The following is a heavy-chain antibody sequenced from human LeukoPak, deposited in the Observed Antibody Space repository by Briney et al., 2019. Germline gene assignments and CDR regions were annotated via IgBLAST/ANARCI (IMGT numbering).Heavy chain of an antibody. D-gene: IGHD3-3*01. CDR1: GGSISNYY. Sequence: SETLSLTCAVYGGSISNYYWSWIRQPPGKGLEWLGEINHSGTTNYNPSLKSRVTILVDTSKNQFSLSLDSVTAADTAVYYCARGLASGYPPIPFDYWGQGTLVTVSS. V-gene: IGHV4-34*01. CDR3: ARGLASGYPPIPFDY. CDR2: INHSGTT. J-gene: IGHJ4*02.